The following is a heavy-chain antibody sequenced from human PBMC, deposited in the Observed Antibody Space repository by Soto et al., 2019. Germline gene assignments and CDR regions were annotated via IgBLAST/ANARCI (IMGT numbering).Heavy chain of an antibody. Sequence: EVQLVESGGRVVRPGGSLRLSCAASGFIFDDYGMSWVRQAPGKGLEWVSGITWNGDSTGYADSVKGRFTISRDNAKNSLYLQMNSLRVEDTALYYCARGPLGTGTTAFVYWGQGPLVTVSS. D-gene: IGHD1-7*01. CDR3: ARGPLGTGTTAFVY. J-gene: IGHJ4*02. CDR2: ITWNGDST. V-gene: IGHV3-20*04. CDR1: GFIFDDYG.